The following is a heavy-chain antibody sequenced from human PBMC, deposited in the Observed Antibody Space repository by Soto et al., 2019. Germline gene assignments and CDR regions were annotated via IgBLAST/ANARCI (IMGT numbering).Heavy chain of an antibody. CDR1: GGSISSSNW. J-gene: IGHJ4*02. CDR3: ARASLINAAMVPNALDY. V-gene: IGHV4-4*02. CDR2: IYHSGST. Sequence: QVQLQESGPGLVKPSGTLSLTCAVSGGSISSSNWWSWVRQPPGKGLEWIGEIYHSGSTNYNPSRKSRVTISVDKSKNQFSLKLSSVHAADTAVYYCARASLINAAMVPNALDYWGQGTLVTVSS. D-gene: IGHD5-18*01.